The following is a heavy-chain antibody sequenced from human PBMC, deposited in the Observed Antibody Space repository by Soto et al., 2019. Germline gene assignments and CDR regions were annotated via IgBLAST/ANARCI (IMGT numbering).Heavy chain of an antibody. CDR3: EKDEYESSGYRESKRRDY. CDR2: ISGSGGST. CDR1: GFTFSSYA. V-gene: IGHV3-23*01. Sequence: GGSLRLSCAASGFTFSSYAMSWVRQAPGKGLEWVSAISGSGGSTYYADSVKGRFTISRDNSKNTLYLQMNSLRAEDTAVYYCEKDEYESSGYRESKRRDYWGQGTLVTVS. D-gene: IGHD3-22*01. J-gene: IGHJ4*02.